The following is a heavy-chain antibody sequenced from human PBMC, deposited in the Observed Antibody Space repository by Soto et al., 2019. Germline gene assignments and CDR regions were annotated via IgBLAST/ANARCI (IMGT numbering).Heavy chain of an antibody. V-gene: IGHV4-59*01. Sequence: SETLSLTCTVAGGSISSYCWSWVRQHPGKGLEWIGYIYYSGSTNYNPSLKSRVTISVDTSKNQFSLKLSSVTAADTAVYYCATNIYYYDSSGPFGDAFDIWGQGTMVTVSS. D-gene: IGHD3-22*01. J-gene: IGHJ3*02. CDR2: IYYSGST. CDR1: GGSISSYC. CDR3: ATNIYYYDSSGPFGDAFDI.